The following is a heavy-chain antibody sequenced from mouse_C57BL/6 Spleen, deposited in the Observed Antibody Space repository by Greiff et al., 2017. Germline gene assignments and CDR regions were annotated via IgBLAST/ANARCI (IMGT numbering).Heavy chain of an antibody. CDR2: IYPGDGDT. J-gene: IGHJ1*03. Sequence: VQLQQSGPELVKPGASVKISCKASGYAFSSSWMNWVKQRPGKGLEWIGRIYPGDGDTNYTGKFKGKATLTAEKSSSTAYMQLSSLTSEDSAVYFCAPSYGSSYDWYFDVWGTGTTVTVSS. CDR3: APSYGSSYDWYFDV. V-gene: IGHV1-82*01. CDR1: GYAFSSSW. D-gene: IGHD1-1*01.